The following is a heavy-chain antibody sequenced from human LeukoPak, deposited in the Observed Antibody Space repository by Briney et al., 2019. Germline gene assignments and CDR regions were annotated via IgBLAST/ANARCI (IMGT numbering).Heavy chain of an antibody. J-gene: IGHJ4*02. V-gene: IGHV4-31*03. CDR2: IYHSGST. CDR1: GGSISSGGYY. CDR3: ARVSGTSPLYYFDY. D-gene: IGHD1-7*01. Sequence: SETLSLTCTVSGGSISSGGYYWSWIRQHPGKGLEWIGYIYHSGSTYYNPSLKSRVTISVDTSKNQFSLKLSSVTAADTAVFYCARVSGTSPLYYFDYWGQGTLVTVSS.